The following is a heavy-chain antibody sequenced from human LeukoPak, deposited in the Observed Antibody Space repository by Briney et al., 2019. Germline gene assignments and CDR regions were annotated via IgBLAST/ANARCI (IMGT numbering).Heavy chain of an antibody. V-gene: IGHV6-1*01. CDR2: TFYRSKWNN. Sequence: SQTLSLTCAISGDTVSSKRAAWNWIRQSPLRGLEWLGRTFYRSKWNNDYAVSVKGRITIKPDTSKNQFSLQLNSVTPEDTAVYYXAHXRTGTSDVFDTWGQGTMVTVSS. D-gene: IGHD2-8*02. CDR3: AHXRTGTSDVFDT. J-gene: IGHJ3*02. CDR1: GDTVSSKRAA.